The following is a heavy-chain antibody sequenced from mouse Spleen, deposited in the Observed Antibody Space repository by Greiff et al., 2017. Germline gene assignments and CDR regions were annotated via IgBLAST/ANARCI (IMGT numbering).Heavy chain of an antibody. V-gene: IGHV1-4*01. CDR3: ARSSGNYVGWYFDV. D-gene: IGHD2-1*01. J-gene: IGHJ1*01. Sequence: VMLVESGAELARPGASVKMSCKASGYTFTSYTMHWVKQRPGQGLEWIGYINPSSGYTKYNQKFKDKATLTADKSSSTAYMQLSSLTSEDSAVYYCARSSGNYVGWYFDVWGAGTTVTVSS. CDR2: INPSSGYT. CDR1: GYTFTSYT.